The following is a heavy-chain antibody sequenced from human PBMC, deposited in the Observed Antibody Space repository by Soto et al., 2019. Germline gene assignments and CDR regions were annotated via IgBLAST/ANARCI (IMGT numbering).Heavy chain of an antibody. CDR1: GFTFSSYG. Sequence: GGSLRLSCAASGFTFSSYGMHWVRQAPGKGLEWVAVIWYDGSNKYYADSVKGRFTISRDNSKNTLYLQMNSLRAEDTAVYYCARDMRRHLPDSSGYIFDYWGQGTLVTVSS. CDR2: IWYDGSNK. V-gene: IGHV3-33*01. CDR3: ARDMRRHLPDSSGYIFDY. J-gene: IGHJ4*02. D-gene: IGHD3-22*01.